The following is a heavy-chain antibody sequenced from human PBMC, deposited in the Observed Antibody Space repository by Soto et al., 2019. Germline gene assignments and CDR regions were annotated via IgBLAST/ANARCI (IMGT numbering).Heavy chain of an antibody. V-gene: IGHV3-23*01. J-gene: IGHJ3*02. CDR1: GFTFNDYY. CDR3: AKDPSSGWPHEAFDI. D-gene: IGHD6-19*01. CDR2: ISDGGGST. Sequence: GGSLRLSCAASGFTFNDYYMSWIRQAPGKGLEWVSAISDGGGSTYYADSVKGRFTISRDNSKNTVYLQMDSLRAGDTALYYCAKDPSSGWPHEAFDIWGQGTMVTVSS.